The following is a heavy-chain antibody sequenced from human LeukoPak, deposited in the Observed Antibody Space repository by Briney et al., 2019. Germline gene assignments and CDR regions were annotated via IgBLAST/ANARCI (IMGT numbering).Heavy chain of an antibody. CDR1: GHSISRYY. V-gene: IGHV4-4*07. CDR3: ASSYSSGRGAAPFDY. Sequence: SDTLSLICTVSGHSISRYYWSWIRQPAGKGLECIRRIYTSGSTKYNTSLKSRITISEGTSKNQFFQKLSYATAADTAVYYCASSYSSGRGAAPFDYWGQGTLVTVSS. D-gene: IGHD6-19*01. CDR2: IYTSGST. J-gene: IGHJ4*02.